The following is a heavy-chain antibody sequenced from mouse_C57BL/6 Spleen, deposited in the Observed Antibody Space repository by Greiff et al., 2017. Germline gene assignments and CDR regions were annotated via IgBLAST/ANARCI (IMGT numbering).Heavy chain of an antibody. D-gene: IGHD1-1*01. CDR3: ARGDYGSSDGDFDY. CDR1: GFTFSDYG. Sequence: EVQRVESGGGLVKPGGSLKLSCAASGFTFSDYGMHWVRQAPEKGLEWVAYISSGSSTIYYADTVKGRFTIARDNAKNTLFLQMTSLRAEETAMYYCARGDYGSSDGDFDYWGQGTTLTVSS. J-gene: IGHJ2*01. V-gene: IGHV5-17*01. CDR2: ISSGSSTI.